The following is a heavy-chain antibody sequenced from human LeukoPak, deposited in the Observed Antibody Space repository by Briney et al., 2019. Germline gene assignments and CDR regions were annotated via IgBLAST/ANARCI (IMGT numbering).Heavy chain of an antibody. J-gene: IGHJ5*02. CDR2: INTNTGNP. Sequence: GASVKVSCKASGYTLTNYAINWVRQAPGQGLEWMGWINTNTGNPTYAQGFTGRFVFSLDTSVSTAYLQISSLKAEDTAVYYCASSLGFGEPWGQGTLVTVSS. V-gene: IGHV7-4-1*02. CDR1: GYTLTNYA. CDR3: ASSLGFGEP. D-gene: IGHD3-10*01.